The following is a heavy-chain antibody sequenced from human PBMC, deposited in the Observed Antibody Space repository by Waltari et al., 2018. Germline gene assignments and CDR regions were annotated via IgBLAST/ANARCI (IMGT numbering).Heavy chain of an antibody. CDR2: IYYSGST. CDR1: GGSISSRSYS. D-gene: IGHD5-18*01. V-gene: IGHV4-39*01. Sequence: QLQLQESGPGLVKPSKTLSLTCTVSGGSISSRSYSWGWIRQPTGKGLEWIGSIYYSGSTYYNPSLKSRFTISVDTSKNQFSLKLSSVTAADTAVYYCARQTWIQLWLYAFDIWGQGTMVTVSS. CDR3: ARQTWIQLWLYAFDI. J-gene: IGHJ3*02.